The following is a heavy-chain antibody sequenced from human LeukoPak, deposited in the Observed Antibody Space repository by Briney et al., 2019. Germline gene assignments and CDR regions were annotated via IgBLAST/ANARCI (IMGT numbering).Heavy chain of an antibody. D-gene: IGHD3-10*01. CDR3: ARFVGSGRSYYYYYGMDV. V-gene: IGHV4-34*01. J-gene: IGHJ6*02. Sequence: SETLSLTCAVHGGSFSGYYWSWIRQPPGKGLEWIGEINHSGSTNYNPSLKSRVTISVDTSKNQFSLKLSSVTAADTAVYYCARFVGSGRSYYYYYGMDVWGQGTTVTVSS. CDR2: INHSGST. CDR1: GGSFSGYY.